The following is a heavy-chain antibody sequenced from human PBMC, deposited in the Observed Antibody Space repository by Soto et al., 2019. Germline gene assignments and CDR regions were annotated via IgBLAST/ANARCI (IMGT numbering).Heavy chain of an antibody. Sequence: ETLSLTCTVSGGSISSYYWSWILQPPWKGLEWIGYIYYSGSTNYNPSLKSRVTISVDTSKNQFSLKLSSVTAADTAVYYCXRXXXXXXXXXXXGXMXVXXQGTXXXVSX. CDR2: IYYSGST. CDR3: XRXXXXXXXXXXXGXMXV. J-gene: IGHJ6*02. V-gene: IGHV4-59*01. CDR1: GGSISSYY.